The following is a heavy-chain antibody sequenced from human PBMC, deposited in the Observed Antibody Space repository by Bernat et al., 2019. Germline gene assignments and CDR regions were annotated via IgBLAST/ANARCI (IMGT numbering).Heavy chain of an antibody. CDR1: GFTFSSYG. Sequence: VQLVESGGGLVQPGGSLRLSCAASGFTFSSYGMHWVRQAPGKGLEWVAVIWYDGSNKYYADSVKGRFTISRDNSKNTLYLQMNSLRAEDTAVYYCARYCISTSCYFDYYYGMDVWGQGTTVTVSS. CDR2: IWYDGSNK. V-gene: IGHV3-33*08. D-gene: IGHD2-2*01. CDR3: ARYCISTSCYFDYYYGMDV. J-gene: IGHJ6*02.